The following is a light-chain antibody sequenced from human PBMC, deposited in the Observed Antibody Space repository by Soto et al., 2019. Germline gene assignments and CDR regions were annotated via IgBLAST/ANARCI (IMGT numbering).Light chain of an antibody. J-gene: IGKJ2*01. CDR3: QQYNNWPPYT. Sequence: EVVMTQSPATLSVSTGERATVSCRASESVGITSAWYQQKPGQAPRLLIYGASTRASGIPARFTGSGSGTEFNLTISSLQSEDFALYYCQQYNNWPPYTFGQGTNLDIK. CDR2: GAS. CDR1: ESVGIT. V-gene: IGKV3D-15*01.